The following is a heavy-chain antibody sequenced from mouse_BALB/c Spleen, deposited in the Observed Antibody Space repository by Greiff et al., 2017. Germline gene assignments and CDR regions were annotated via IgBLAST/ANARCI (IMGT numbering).Heavy chain of an antibody. CDR3: ARDGGITTATDYFDY. CDR2: IWAGGST. Sequence: QVQLQQSGPGLVAPSQSLSITCTVSGFSLTSYGVHWVRQPPGKGLEWLGVIWAGGSTNYNSALMSRLSISKDNSKSQVFLKMNSLQTDDTAMYYCARDGGITTATDYFDYWGQGTTLTVSS. D-gene: IGHD1-2*01. CDR1: GFSLTSYG. V-gene: IGHV2-9*02. J-gene: IGHJ2*01.